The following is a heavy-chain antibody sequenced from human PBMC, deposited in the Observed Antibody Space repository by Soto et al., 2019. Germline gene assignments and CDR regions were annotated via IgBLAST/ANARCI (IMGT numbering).Heavy chain of an antibody. CDR2: ISGSGGST. D-gene: IGHD2-21*01. V-gene: IGHV3-23*01. CDR3: ARDKGMGPPVWFDY. J-gene: IGHJ4*02. Sequence: EVQLLESGGGLVQPGGSLRLSCAASGFTFSSYAMSWVRQAPGKGLEWVSAISGSGGSTYYADSVKGRFTISRDNSKNTRYLQMNSLRAVDTPVYYCARDKGMGPPVWFDYWGQGTLVTVSS. CDR1: GFTFSSYA.